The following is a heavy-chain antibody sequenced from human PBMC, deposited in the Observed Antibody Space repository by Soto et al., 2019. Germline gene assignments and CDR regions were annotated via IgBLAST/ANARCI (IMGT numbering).Heavy chain of an antibody. CDR1: GFTAISNY. CDR2: IFSSGST. V-gene: IGHV3-53*01. Sequence: PGGSLRLSCAASGFTAISNYMSWVRQAPGKGLEWVSLIFSSGSTYNADPVKGRFTISRDNAKNTLYLQMNSRRAEDTAVYYCARDLSGLFDYWGQGTLVTVSS. D-gene: IGHD3-22*01. J-gene: IGHJ4*02. CDR3: ARDLSGLFDY.